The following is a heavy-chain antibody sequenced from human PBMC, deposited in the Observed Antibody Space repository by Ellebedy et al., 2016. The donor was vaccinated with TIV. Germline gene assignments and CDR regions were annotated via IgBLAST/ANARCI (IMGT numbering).Heavy chain of an antibody. V-gene: IGHV3-73*01. D-gene: IGHD2-2*01. Sequence: GGSLRLXCAGSGFTFSGSTMHWVRQASGKGLEWVGRIRSKANSYATAYAASVKGRFTISRDDSKNTAYLQMNSLKTEDTAVYYCLRPQYCSSTSCYLDIWGHGTMVTVSS. J-gene: IGHJ3*02. CDR2: IRSKANSYAT. CDR3: LRPQYCSSTSCYLDI. CDR1: GFTFSGST.